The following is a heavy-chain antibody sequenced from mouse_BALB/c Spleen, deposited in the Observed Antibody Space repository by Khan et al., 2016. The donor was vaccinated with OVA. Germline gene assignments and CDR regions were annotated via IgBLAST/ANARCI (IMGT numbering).Heavy chain of an antibody. CDR3: ERVGDNGAMDC. V-gene: IGHV9-3-1*01. Sequence: QIQLVQSGPELKKPGETVQISCKASGFTFTNYGMNWVKQAPGKGLKWMGWINTYTGEPTFADDFKGRFAFSLETSARTAYLQINSLKNEDTAAYFCERVGDNGAMDCWGQGTSVTVSS. CDR2: INTYTGEP. J-gene: IGHJ4*01. D-gene: IGHD3-3*01. CDR1: GFTFTNYG.